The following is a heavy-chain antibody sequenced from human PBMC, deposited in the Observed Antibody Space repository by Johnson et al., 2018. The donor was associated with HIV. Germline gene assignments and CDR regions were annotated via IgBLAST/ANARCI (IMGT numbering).Heavy chain of an antibody. CDR1: GFTFSSYA. V-gene: IGHV3-30*14. CDR3: ARARAKVVAGLDAFDI. D-gene: IGHD6-19*01. CDR2: ISYDGANK. J-gene: IGHJ3*02. Sequence: VQLVESGGGVVQPGRSLRLSCAASGFTFSSYAMHWVRQAPGKGLEWVAVISYDGANKYYADSVKGRFTISRDNSKNTLYLQMGSLRVEDMATYYCARARAKVVAGLDAFDIWGQGTMVTVSS.